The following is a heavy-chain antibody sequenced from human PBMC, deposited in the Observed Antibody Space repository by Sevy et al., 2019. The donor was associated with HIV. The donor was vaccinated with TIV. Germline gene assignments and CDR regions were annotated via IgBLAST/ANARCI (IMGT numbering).Heavy chain of an antibody. D-gene: IGHD1-1*01. CDR2: IVVGSGNT. J-gene: IGHJ3*02. CDR1: GFTFTSSA. CDR3: AAASPQYNWNDWVGAFDI. V-gene: IGHV1-58*01. Sequence: ASVKVSCKASGFTFTSSAVQWVRQARGQRLEWIGWIVVGSGNTNYAKKFQERFTINRDISKSTAYLELSSLRSEDTAEYYCAAASPQYNWNDWVGAFDIWGQGTMVTVS.